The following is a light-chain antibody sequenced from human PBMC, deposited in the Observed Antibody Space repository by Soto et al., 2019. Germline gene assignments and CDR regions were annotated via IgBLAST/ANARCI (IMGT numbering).Light chain of an antibody. CDR2: EVS. J-gene: IGLJ2*01. CDR1: SSDIGGYNY. V-gene: IGLV2-8*01. CDR3: SSYAGSNNHVV. Sequence: QSALTQPPSASGSPGQSVTISCTGTSSDIGGYNYVSWYQQHPGKAPKLMIYEVSKRPSGVPDRFSCSKSGHTASLTVSGLKAADEADYYCSSYAGSNNHVVFGGGTQLNVL.